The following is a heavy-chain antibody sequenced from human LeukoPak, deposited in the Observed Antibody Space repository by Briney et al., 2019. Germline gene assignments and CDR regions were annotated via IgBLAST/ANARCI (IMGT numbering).Heavy chain of an antibody. Sequence: GGSLRLSCAASGFTFSRNAMTWVRQALGMGLEWVSSVIDSGKDTYYAGSVKGRFTISRDNSKGTLYLQMNSLRVEDTAVYYCAKGVVDRGADCWGQGTLVTVSS. D-gene: IGHD2-21*01. V-gene: IGHV3-23*01. J-gene: IGHJ4*02. CDR3: AKGVVDRGADC. CDR2: VIDSGKDT. CDR1: GFTFSRNA.